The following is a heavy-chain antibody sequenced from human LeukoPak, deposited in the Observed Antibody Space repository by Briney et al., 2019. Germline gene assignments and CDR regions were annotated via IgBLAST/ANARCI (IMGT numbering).Heavy chain of an antibody. CDR2: MNPNSGNT. D-gene: IGHD3-22*01. Sequence: ASVKVSCKASGYTFTCYDINWARQATGQGLEWMGWMNPNSGNTGYAQKFQGRVTMTRNTSIRTAYMELSSLRSEDTAVYYCARGAYYYDSSGSLDYWGQGTLVTVSS. CDR1: GYTFTCYD. V-gene: IGHV1-8*01. CDR3: ARGAYYYDSSGSLDY. J-gene: IGHJ4*02.